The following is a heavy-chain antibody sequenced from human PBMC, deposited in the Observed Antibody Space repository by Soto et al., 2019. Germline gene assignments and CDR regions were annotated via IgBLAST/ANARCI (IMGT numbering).Heavy chain of an antibody. CDR2: ISYDGSNK. Sequence: QVQLVESGGGVVQPGRSLRLSCAASGFTFSSYGMHWVRQAPGKGLEWVAVISYDGSNKYYADSVKGRFTISRDNSKNPLYLQMNSLRAEDTAVYYCAKGGSGDLLYYDFGGGAFDIWGQGTMVTVSS. J-gene: IGHJ3*02. CDR3: AKGGSGDLLYYDFGGGAFDI. CDR1: GFTFSSYG. D-gene: IGHD3-3*01. V-gene: IGHV3-30*18.